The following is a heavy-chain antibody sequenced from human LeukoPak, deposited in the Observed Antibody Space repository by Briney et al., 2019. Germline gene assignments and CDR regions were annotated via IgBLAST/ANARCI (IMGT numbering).Heavy chain of an antibody. CDR2: IIPIFGTA. CDR3: ARGVFWDYGSGSYSDY. D-gene: IGHD3-10*01. Sequence: SVKVSCKAPGGTFSSYATSWVRQAPGQGVEWMGGIIPIFGTANYAQKFQGRVTITPDESTSTAYMELSRLRSEYTAVYYCARGVFWDYGSGSYSDYWGQGTLVTVSS. CDR1: GGTFSSYA. J-gene: IGHJ4*02. V-gene: IGHV1-69*13.